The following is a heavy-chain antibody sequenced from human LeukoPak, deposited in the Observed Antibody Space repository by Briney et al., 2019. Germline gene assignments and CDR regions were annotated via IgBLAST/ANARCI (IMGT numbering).Heavy chain of an antibody. CDR3: AKQPYNFYYLDV. CDR1: GITLSNYG. Sequence: GGSLRLSCAVSGITLSNYGMSWVRQAPGKGLEWVSTIVGDGSKTYYADSVKGRFTISSDNSRTLLFLHMNSLRAEDTAVYYCAKQPYNFYYLDVWGEGTTVTVSS. V-gene: IGHV3-23*01. D-gene: IGHD2-21*01. J-gene: IGHJ6*03. CDR2: IVGDGSKT.